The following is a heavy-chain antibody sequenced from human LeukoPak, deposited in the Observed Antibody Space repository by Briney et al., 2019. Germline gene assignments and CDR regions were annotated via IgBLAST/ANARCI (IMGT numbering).Heavy chain of an antibody. CDR1: GYSISTGYY. CDR3: ARPMSIAPRPQTIFDY. V-gene: IGHV4-38-2*02. J-gene: IGHJ4*02. D-gene: IGHD6-6*01. CDR2: FYHGGST. Sequence: SETLSLTCTVSGYSISTGYYWDWIRQPPGKGLEWIGTFYHGGSTYYNPSLKSRVTISVDTSKNQFSLNLTSVTAADTAVYYWARPMSIAPRPQTIFDYGGQEPLVPVPS.